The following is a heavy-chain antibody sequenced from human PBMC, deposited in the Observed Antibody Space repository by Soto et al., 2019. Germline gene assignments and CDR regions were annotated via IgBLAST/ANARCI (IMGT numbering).Heavy chain of an antibody. CDR2: ISRDGSNK. Sequence: QVQVVESGGGVVQPGRSLRLSCAASGFTFSRYAIHWVRQAPGKGLEGVAVISRDGSNKYYVDSVKGRFTISRDNSKYTLYLQMNSLRDEDTAVYYCARSRNSAVADSFGFWGQGTLVTVSS. J-gene: IGHJ4*02. D-gene: IGHD3-10*01. CDR3: ARSRNSAVADSFGF. V-gene: IGHV3-30*04. CDR1: GFTFSRYA.